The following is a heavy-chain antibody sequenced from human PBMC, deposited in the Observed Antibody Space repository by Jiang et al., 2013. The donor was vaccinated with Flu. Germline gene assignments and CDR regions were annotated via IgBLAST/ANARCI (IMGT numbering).Heavy chain of an antibody. CDR3: AKGASGYNKHYLDN. CDR2: ISGSGATT. V-gene: IGHV3-23*01. J-gene: IGHJ4*02. D-gene: IGHD5-12*01. CDR1: GFSFGGYA. Sequence: GGPLRLSCAASGFSFGGYAMSWVRQAPGKGLEWVSYISGSGATTYYADSVRGRFTISRDNSHNTVYLQMNSLRPEDTAVYSCAKGASGYNKHYLDNWGQGILVTVSS.